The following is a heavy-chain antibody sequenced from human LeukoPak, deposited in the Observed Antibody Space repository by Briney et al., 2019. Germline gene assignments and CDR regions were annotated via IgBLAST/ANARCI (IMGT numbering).Heavy chain of an antibody. Sequence: SETLSLTCTVSGGSMSSYYWSWIRQPPGKGLEWLGYIYYSGSTAYNPSLKSRVTISVDTSKNQFSLRLSSVTAADTAVYYCARSVVTLYWYFDLWGRGTLVTVSS. D-gene: IGHD4-23*01. J-gene: IGHJ2*01. CDR2: IYYSGST. CDR3: ARSVVTLYWYFDL. V-gene: IGHV4-59*01. CDR1: GGSMSSYY.